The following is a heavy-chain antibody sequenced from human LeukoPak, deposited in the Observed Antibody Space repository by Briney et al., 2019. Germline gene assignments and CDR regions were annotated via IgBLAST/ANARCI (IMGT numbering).Heavy chain of an antibody. CDR3: ARAKEGTSLVLSFKYHYYFLDV. CDR2: IFYSGGT. V-gene: IGHV4-59*12. CDR1: GDSISNYY. Sequence: SETLSLTRTVSGDSISNYYWNWIRQAPGKGLEWIGYIFYSGGTNYNSSLKSRATISVDRSKNQFSLRLSSVTAADTAVYYCARAKEGTSLVLSFKYHYYFLDVWGIGTTVTVSS. J-gene: IGHJ6*04. D-gene: IGHD2-2*01.